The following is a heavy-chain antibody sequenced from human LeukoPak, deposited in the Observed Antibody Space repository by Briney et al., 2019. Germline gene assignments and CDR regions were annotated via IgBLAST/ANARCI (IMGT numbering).Heavy chain of an antibody. CDR1: GGSFSGYY. Sequence: SETLSLTCAVYGGSFSGYYWSWIRQPPGKGLEWIGEINHSGSTNYNPSLKSRVTISVDTSKNQFSLKLSSVTAADTAVYICAREDYDSSGAFDGFDIWGQGTMVTVSS. J-gene: IGHJ3*02. D-gene: IGHD3-22*01. CDR3: AREDYDSSGAFDGFDI. CDR2: INHSGST. V-gene: IGHV4-34*01.